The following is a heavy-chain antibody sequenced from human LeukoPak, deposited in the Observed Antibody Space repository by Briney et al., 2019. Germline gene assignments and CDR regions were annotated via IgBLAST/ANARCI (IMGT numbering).Heavy chain of an antibody. D-gene: IGHD3-10*01. CDR3: AIKKGDY. CDR1: GFTFSSDG. Sequence: GGSLRLSCAASGFTFSSDGMHCVRQAPGKGLEWVAVISNDGSNKYYADSVKGRFTISRDNSKNTLYLQMNSLRAEDTAVYYCAIKKGDYWGQGTLVTISS. J-gene: IGHJ4*02. V-gene: IGHV3-30*03. CDR2: ISNDGSNK.